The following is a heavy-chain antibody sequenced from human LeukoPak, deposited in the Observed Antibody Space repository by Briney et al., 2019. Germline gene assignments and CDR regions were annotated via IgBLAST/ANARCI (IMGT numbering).Heavy chain of an antibody. J-gene: IGHJ6*02. CDR3: ARDGSSMGNFHYYAFDA. V-gene: IGHV3-11*04. D-gene: IGHD2-15*01. CDR2: ISSSGSTV. CDR1: GFTFIDYY. Sequence: GGSLRLSCEASGFTFIDYYMSWIRQAPGKGLEWVSYISSSGSTVYYAGSVKGRFTIYRDTAQSSLYLQINSLRVEDTAVYYCARDGSSMGNFHYYAFDAWGQGTTVTAAS.